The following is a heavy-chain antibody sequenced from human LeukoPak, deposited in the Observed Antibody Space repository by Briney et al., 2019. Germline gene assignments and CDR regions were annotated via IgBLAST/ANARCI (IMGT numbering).Heavy chain of an antibody. Sequence: GESLRLSCSASGFTFSDYGMHWVRQAPGKGLEYVSAITNSGGSTNYADSVKGRFTISRDNSKNTLYLQMSSLRAEDTAVYYCVKGVRSPDYWGQGTLVTVSS. CDR2: ITNSGGST. CDR3: VKGVRSPDY. V-gene: IGHV3-64D*09. CDR1: GFTFSDYG. D-gene: IGHD3-16*01. J-gene: IGHJ4*02.